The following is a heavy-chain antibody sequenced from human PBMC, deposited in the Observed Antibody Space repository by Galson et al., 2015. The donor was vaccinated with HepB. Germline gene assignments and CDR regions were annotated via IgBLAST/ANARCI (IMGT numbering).Heavy chain of an antibody. CDR2: IYYDGSNK. J-gene: IGHJ4*02. CDR1: GFTFSSYA. Sequence: SLRLSCAASGFTFSSYAMHWVRQAPGKGLEWVAVIYYDGSNKYYADSVKGRFTISRDNSKNTLYLQMNSLRAEDTAVYYCAREVRSYGSPDRNLDYWGQGTLVTVSS. V-gene: IGHV3-30*04. D-gene: IGHD5-18*01. CDR3: AREVRSYGSPDRNLDY.